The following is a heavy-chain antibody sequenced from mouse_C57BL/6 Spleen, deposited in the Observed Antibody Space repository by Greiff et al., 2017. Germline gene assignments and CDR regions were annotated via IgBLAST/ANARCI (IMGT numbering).Heavy chain of an antibody. CDR2: INPNNGGT. V-gene: IGHV1-26*01. CDR1: GYTFTDYY. D-gene: IGHD2-4*01. J-gene: IGHJ3*01. Sequence: EVQLQQSGPELVKPGASVKISCKASGYTFTDYYMNWVKQSPGKSLEWIGDINPNNGGTSYNQKFKGKATLTVDKSSSTAYMELRSLTSEDSAVYYCARGYYDYGGPAWFAYWGQGTLVTVSA. CDR3: ARGYYDYGGPAWFAY.